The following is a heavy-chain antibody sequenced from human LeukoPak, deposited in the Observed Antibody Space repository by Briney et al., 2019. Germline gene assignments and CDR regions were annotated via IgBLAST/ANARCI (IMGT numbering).Heavy chain of an antibody. V-gene: IGHV4-34*01. CDR3: ARDVYAVRGVIIYFDY. Sequence: SETLSLTCAVSGGSFSGYYWSWIRQPPGKGLEWIGEINHSGSTNYNPSLKSRVTISVDTSKNQFSLKLSSVTAADTAVYYCARDVYAVRGVIIYFDYWGQGTLVTVSS. CDR2: INHSGST. CDR1: GGSFSGYY. J-gene: IGHJ4*02. D-gene: IGHD3-10*01.